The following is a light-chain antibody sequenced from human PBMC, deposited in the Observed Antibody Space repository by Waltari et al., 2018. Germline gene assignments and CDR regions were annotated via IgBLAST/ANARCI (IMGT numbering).Light chain of an antibody. CDR3: AAWDDSLSGRV. CDR2: RNN. CDR1: RSNIGSNY. J-gene: IGLJ3*02. Sequence: TPGQRVTISCSGSRSNIGSNYVYWYQQLPGTAPKLLIYRNNQRPSGVPDRFSGSKSGTSASLAISGLRSEDEADYYCAAWDDSLSGRVFGGGTKVTVL. V-gene: IGLV1-47*01.